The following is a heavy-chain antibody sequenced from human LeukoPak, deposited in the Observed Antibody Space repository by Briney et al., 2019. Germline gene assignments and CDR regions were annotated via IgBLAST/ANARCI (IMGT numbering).Heavy chain of an antibody. CDR3: VREDTPATANY. Sequence: GGSLRLSCAASGFTLNNAWMSWVRQAPGKGLEWVSAISGGGDITYYADSVTGRFTISRDNSKDTLFLQMHSLRPGDTAVYYCVREDTPATANYWGQGTLVTISS. V-gene: IGHV3-23*01. J-gene: IGHJ4*02. D-gene: IGHD2-21*02. CDR1: GFTLNNAW. CDR2: ISGGGDIT.